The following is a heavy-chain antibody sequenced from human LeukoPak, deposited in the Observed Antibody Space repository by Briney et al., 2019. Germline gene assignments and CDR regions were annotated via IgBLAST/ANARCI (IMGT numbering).Heavy chain of an antibody. CDR3: ARDLDVRWLNAFDI. CDR1: GFTFSSYA. Sequence: GGSLRLSCAASGFTFSSYAMHWVRQAPVKGLEWVAVISYDGSNKYYADSVKGRFTISRDNSKNTLYLQMNSLRAEDTAVYYCARDLDVRWLNAFDIWGQGTMVTVSS. D-gene: IGHD6-19*01. CDR2: ISYDGSNK. J-gene: IGHJ3*02. V-gene: IGHV3-30-3*01.